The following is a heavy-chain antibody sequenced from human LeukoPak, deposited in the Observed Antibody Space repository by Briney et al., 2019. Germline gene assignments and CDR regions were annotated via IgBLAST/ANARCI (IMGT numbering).Heavy chain of an antibody. V-gene: IGHV3-23*01. J-gene: IGHJ4*02. CDR1: GFIFSTYA. CDR3: ASLSGGHILEH. Sequence: GGSLRLSCESSGFIFSTYAMSWVRQAPGKGLEWVSSIIAGGGSTYFADSVRGRFTISRDNSRNTLSLQMSSLRAEDTAIYFCASLSGGHILEHWGRGTLVSVSS. CDR2: IIAGGGST. D-gene: IGHD6-25*01.